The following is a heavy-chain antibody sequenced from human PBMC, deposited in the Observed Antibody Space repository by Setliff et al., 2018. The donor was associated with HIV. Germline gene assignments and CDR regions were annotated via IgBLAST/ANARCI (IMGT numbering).Heavy chain of an antibody. J-gene: IGHJ4*02. CDR3: ARSTTAD. CDR1: GYTFIDYY. CDR2: IYPNTGAT. V-gene: IGHV1-2*02. D-gene: IGHD4-17*01. Sequence: ASVKVSCKTSGYTFIDYYIHWVRQAPGQGPEWMGYIYPNTGATSYAQKFQGRVTMTRDTSISTAYMELSRLRSDDTAVYYCARSTTADWGQGTLFTVS.